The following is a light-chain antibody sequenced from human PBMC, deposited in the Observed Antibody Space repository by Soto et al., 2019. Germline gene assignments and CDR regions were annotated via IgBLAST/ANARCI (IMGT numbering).Light chain of an antibody. J-gene: IGLJ2*01. V-gene: IGLV2-23*02. CDR3: CSYAGSSTWI. CDR2: EVN. Sequence: QSVLTQPASVSGSPGQSITISCTGTSSDVGNYNFVSWYQQYPGKAPKPMIYEVNKRPSGVSNRFSGSKSGNTASLTISGLQAEDEADYYCCSYAGSSTWIFGGGTKVTVL. CDR1: SSDVGNYNF.